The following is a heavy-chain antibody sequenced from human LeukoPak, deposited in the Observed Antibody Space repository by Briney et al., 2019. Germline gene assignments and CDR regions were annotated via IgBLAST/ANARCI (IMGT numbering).Heavy chain of an antibody. V-gene: IGHV3-33*01. CDR1: GFTFSSYG. CDR3: ARDPGIPQQPTTYYFDY. D-gene: IGHD6-13*01. J-gene: IGHJ4*02. CDR2: IWYDGSNK. Sequence: SGRSLRLSCAASGFTFSSYGMHWVRQAPGKGLEWVAVIWYDGSNKYYADSVKGRFTISRDNSKNTLYLQMNSLRAEDTAVYYCARDPGIPQQPTTYYFDYWGQGTLVTVSS.